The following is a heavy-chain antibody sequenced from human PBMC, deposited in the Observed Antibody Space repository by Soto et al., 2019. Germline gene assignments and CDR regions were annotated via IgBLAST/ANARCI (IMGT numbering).Heavy chain of an antibody. CDR2: IYYSGST. V-gene: IGHV4-39*01. D-gene: IGHD1-7*01. CDR3: ARHDMDRVWNYPGWFDP. Sequence: SETLSLTCTVSGGSISSSSYYWGWIRQPPGKGLEWIGSIYYSGSTYYNPSLKSRVTISVDTSKNQFSLKLGSVTAADTAVYYCARHDMDRVWNYPGWFDPWGQGTLVTVSS. CDR1: GGSISSSSYY. J-gene: IGHJ5*02.